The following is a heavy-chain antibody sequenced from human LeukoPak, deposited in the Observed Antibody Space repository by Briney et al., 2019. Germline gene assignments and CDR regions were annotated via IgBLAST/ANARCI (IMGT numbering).Heavy chain of an antibody. CDR3: ARRWLSAFDI. J-gene: IGHJ3*02. Sequence: PGGSLRLSCAASGFTFSNYWMSWVRQAPGKGLEWVATIKHDGSDTTYVDSLKGRFTISRDNAKSSLYLQMNSLRADDTAGYYCARRWLSAFDIWGQGTMVTVSS. CDR2: IKHDGSDT. V-gene: IGHV3-7*01. CDR1: GFTFSNYW. D-gene: IGHD5-24*01.